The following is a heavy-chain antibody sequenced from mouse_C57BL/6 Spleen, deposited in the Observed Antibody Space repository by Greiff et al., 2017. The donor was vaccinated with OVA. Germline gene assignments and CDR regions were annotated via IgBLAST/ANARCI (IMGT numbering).Heavy chain of an antibody. CDR1: GYTFTSYW. D-gene: IGHD1-1*01. CDR2: IHPNSGST. J-gene: IGHJ3*01. V-gene: IGHV1-64*01. Sequence: VQLQQPGAELVKPGASVKLSCKASGYTFTSYWMHWVKQRPGQGLEWIGMIHPNSGSTNYNEKFKSKATLTVDKSSSTAYMQLSSLTSEDSAVYYCAREGYGSSLLFAYWGQGTLVTVSA. CDR3: AREGYGSSLLFAY.